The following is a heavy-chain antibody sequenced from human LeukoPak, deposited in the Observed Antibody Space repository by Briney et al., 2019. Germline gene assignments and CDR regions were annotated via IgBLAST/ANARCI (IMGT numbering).Heavy chain of an antibody. V-gene: IGHV1-18*04. Sequence: ASVKVSCKASGYTFTSYGISWVRQAPGQGLEWMGWISAYNGNTNYAQKLQGRVTMTTDTSTNTAYMELRSLRSDDTAVYYCARLSVGVPAATGDDYWGQGTLVTVSS. J-gene: IGHJ4*02. CDR2: ISAYNGNT. D-gene: IGHD2-2*01. CDR1: GYTFTSYG. CDR3: ARLSVGVPAATGDDY.